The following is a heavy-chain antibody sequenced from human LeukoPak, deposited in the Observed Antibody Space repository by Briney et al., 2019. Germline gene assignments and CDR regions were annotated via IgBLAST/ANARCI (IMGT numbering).Heavy chain of an antibody. CDR3: ARDGEYYYDSSGYAFDI. CDR1: GGSFSGYY. CDR2: INHSGST. J-gene: IGHJ3*02. V-gene: IGHV4-34*01. Sequence: SETLSLTCAVYGGSFSGYYWSWIRQPPGKGLEWIGEINHSGSTNYNPSLKSRVTISVDTSKNQFSLKLSSVTAADTAVYYCARDGEYYYDSSGYAFDIWGQGTMVTVSS. D-gene: IGHD3-22*01.